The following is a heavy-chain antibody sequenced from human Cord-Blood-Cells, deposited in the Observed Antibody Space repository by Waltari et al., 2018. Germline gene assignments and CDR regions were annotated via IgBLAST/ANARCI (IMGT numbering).Heavy chain of an antibody. J-gene: IGHJ3*02. CDR2: IIPNCGTA. D-gene: IGHD1-26*01. CDR1: GGTFSSYG. Sequence: QVQLVQSGAEVKKPGSSVKVSCKASGGTFSSYGISWVRQAPGQGRERMGGIIPNCGTANYAQKFQGRVTITADESTSTAYMELSSLRSEDTAVYYCARDSMREWELLKAFDIWGQGTMVTVSS. CDR3: ARDSMREWELLKAFDI. V-gene: IGHV1-69*01.